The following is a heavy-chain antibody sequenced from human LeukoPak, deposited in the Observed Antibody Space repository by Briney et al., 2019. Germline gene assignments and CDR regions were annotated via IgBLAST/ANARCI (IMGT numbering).Heavy chain of an antibody. D-gene: IGHD6-19*01. Sequence: GGSLRLSCAASGFTFINYAMTWVRQAPGKGLEWVSTITSGGGGITYYADSVKGRFTFSRDNSKNTVYLQMNSLRVEDTAVYYCARGNSGPDYWGQGTLVTVSS. J-gene: IGHJ4*02. CDR1: GFTFINYA. CDR3: ARGNSGPDY. CDR2: ITSGGGGIT. V-gene: IGHV3-23*01.